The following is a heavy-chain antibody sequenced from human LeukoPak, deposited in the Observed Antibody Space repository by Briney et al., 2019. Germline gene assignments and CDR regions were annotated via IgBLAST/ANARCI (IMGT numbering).Heavy chain of an antibody. CDR3: ATASPLRYFDWLFPTAPFDY. V-gene: IGHV1-2*02. D-gene: IGHD3-9*01. CDR1: GYTFTGYY. Sequence: ASVKVSCKASGYTFTGYYMHWVRQAPGQGLGWMGWINPNSGGTNDAQKFQGRVTMPRDTSISTAYMELRRLRSDDTAVYYCATASPLRYFDWLFPTAPFDYWGQGTLVTVSS. J-gene: IGHJ4*02. CDR2: INPNSGGT.